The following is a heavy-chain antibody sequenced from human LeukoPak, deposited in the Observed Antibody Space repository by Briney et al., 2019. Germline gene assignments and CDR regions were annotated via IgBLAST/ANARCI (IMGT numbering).Heavy chain of an antibody. V-gene: IGHV3-48*03. CDR2: MSSRGSII. CDR3: ARGAAGGMYNWFDP. CDR1: GSTFSSYE. J-gene: IGHJ5*02. D-gene: IGHD6-13*01. Sequence: PGGSLRLSCAASGSTFSSYEMNWVRQAPGKGLEWVSYMSSRGSIIFYADSVKGRFTISRDNAKNSLYLQMDSLRVEDTAVYYCARGAAGGMYNWFDPWGQGTLVTVSS.